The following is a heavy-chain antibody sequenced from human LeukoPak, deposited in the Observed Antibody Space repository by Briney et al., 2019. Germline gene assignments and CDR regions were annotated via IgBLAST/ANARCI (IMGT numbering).Heavy chain of an antibody. CDR3: AKDITKAGLDWLLSY. Sequence: GGSLRLSCAASGFTFDDYAMHRVRQAPGKGLEWVSLISGDGGSTYYADSVKGRFTISRDNSKNSLYLQMNSLRTEDTALYYCAKDITKAGLDWLLSYWGQGTLVTVSS. J-gene: IGHJ4*02. CDR2: ISGDGGST. CDR1: GFTFDDYA. D-gene: IGHD3-9*01. V-gene: IGHV3-43*02.